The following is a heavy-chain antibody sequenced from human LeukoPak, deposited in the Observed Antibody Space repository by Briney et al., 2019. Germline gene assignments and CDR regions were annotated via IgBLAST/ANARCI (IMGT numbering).Heavy chain of an antibody. D-gene: IGHD6-13*01. CDR2: ISSSSSTI. CDR1: GFTFSNCA. CDR3: AKSSAAGDHYFDY. V-gene: IGHV3-48*01. J-gene: IGHJ4*02. Sequence: GGSLRLSCAASGFTFSNCAMNWVRQAPGKVLEWVSYISSSSSTIYHGDSVKGRFTVSRDNAKNSLYLQMNSLRAEDMALYYCAKSSAAGDHYFDYWGQGTLVTVSS.